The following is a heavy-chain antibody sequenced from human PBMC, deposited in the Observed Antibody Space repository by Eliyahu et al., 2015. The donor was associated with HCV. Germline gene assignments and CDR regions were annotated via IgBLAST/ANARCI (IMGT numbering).Heavy chain of an antibody. CDR3: ARDTIFGVVIRAFDI. V-gene: IGHV3-21*01. Sequence: EVQLVESGGGLVKPGGSLRLSCAASGFTFSSYSMNWVPPAPGKGLEWVSSISSSSSYIYYADSVKGRFTISRDNAKNSLYLQMNTLRAEDTAVYYCARDTIFGVVIRAFDIWGQGTMVTVSS. CDR2: ISSSSSYI. CDR1: GFTFSSYS. J-gene: IGHJ3*02. D-gene: IGHD3-3*01.